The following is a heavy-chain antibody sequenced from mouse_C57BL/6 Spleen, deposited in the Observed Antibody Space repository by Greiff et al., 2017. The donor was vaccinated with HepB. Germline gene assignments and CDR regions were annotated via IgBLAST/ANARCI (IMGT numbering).Heavy chain of an antibody. CDR3: ARYEDGDGGRFAY. J-gene: IGHJ3*01. D-gene: IGHD2-3*01. CDR2: IYPGSGST. V-gene: IGHV1-55*01. CDR1: GYTFTSYW. Sequence: QVQLQQPGAELVKPGASVKMSCKASGYTFTSYWITWVKQRPGQGLEWIGDIYPGSGSTNYNEKFKSKATLTVDTSSSTAYMQLSSLTSEDSAVYYCARYEDGDGGRFAYWGQGTLVTVSA.